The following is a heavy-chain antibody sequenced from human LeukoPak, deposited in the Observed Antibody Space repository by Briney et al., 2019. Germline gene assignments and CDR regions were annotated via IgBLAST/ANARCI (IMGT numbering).Heavy chain of an antibody. Sequence: EASVKVSCKASGNSISNYAVSWVRQAPGQGFEWMGGIIPIFGTADYAQKFQGRVTLTADQSTSTTYMALSSLKSEDTATYYCTTRACHAGGCSSSFYYYYGLHFWGQGTTVSVSS. CDR3: TTRACHAGGCSSSFYYYYGLHF. J-gene: IGHJ6*02. CDR2: IIPIFGTA. CDR1: GNSISNYA. V-gene: IGHV1-69*13. D-gene: IGHD3-16*01.